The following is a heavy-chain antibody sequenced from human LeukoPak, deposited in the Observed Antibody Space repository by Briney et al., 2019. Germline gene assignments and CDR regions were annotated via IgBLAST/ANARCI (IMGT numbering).Heavy chain of an antibody. CDR3: ATQRGSYLWGTDFDY. CDR1: GYTFTGYY. V-gene: IGHV1-2*02. Sequence: ASVKVSCKASGYTFTGYYMHWVRQAPGQGLEWMGWINPKSGDTKYSQKFQGRVTMTRDTSISTAYMELSRLRSDDTAVYYCATQRGSYLWGTDFDYWGQGTLVTVSS. J-gene: IGHJ4*02. D-gene: IGHD3-16*01. CDR2: INPKSGDT.